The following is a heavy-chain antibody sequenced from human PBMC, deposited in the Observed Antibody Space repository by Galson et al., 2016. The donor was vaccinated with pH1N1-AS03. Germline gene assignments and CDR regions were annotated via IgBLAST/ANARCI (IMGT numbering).Heavy chain of an antibody. CDR2: LSSAGDT. V-gene: IGHV3-64*02. J-gene: IGHJ6*02. CDR1: GFTFRSYS. CDR3: AREAEHDYSALDV. D-gene: IGHD1/OR15-1a*01. Sequence: SLRLSCAASGFTFRSYSIHWVRQAPGKGLESVSALSSAGDTYYTDSVKGRFTISRDKSKNTVYLQLGSLRPEDVAVDYCAREAEHDYSALDVRGQGTTVTVSS.